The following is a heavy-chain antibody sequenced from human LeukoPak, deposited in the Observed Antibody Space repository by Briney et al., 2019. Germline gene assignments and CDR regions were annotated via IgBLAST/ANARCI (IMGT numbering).Heavy chain of an antibody. J-gene: IGHJ1*01. CDR2: ISSSSSTI. CDR3: AGKGDSGGYSEYFQH. CDR1: GFISDDCA. D-gene: IGHD3-22*01. Sequence: GGSLRLSCEASGFISDDCAMHWVRQAPGKGLEWVSYISSSSSTIYYADSVKGRITISRDNAKNSLYLQLNSLRAEDTAVYYCAGKGDSGGYSEYFQHWGQGTLVTVSS. V-gene: IGHV3-48*01.